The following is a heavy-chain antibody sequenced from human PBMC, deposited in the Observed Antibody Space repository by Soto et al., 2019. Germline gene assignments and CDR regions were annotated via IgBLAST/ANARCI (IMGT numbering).Heavy chain of an antibody. CDR2: MYLSGSA. J-gene: IGHJ5*02. CDR3: ASRIPNWSLS. CDR1: GGSISNNIYL. Sequence: QLQLQESGPGLVKPSETLSLICTVSGGSISNNIYLWGWIRQPPGKGLEWIATMYLSGSASHTPSLSSRATISVDTSTNQFSLKLTSVTAADPAMYYCASRIPNWSLSWGQGALVTVSS. D-gene: IGHD1-1*01. V-gene: IGHV4-39*01.